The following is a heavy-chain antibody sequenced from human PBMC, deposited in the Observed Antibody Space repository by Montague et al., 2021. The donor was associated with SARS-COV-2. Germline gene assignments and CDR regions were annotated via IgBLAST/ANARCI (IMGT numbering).Heavy chain of an antibody. CDR1: GFSLSTSGMC. Sequence: PALVKPTQTLTLTCTFSGFSLSTSGMCVSWIRQPPGKALGWLALIDWDDDKYYSTSLKTRLTISKDTSKNQVVLTMTNMDPVDTATYYCARSLLWFGELNAFDIWGQGTMVTVSS. CDR2: IDWDDDK. V-gene: IGHV2-70*01. D-gene: IGHD3-10*01. J-gene: IGHJ3*02. CDR3: ARSLLWFGELNAFDI.